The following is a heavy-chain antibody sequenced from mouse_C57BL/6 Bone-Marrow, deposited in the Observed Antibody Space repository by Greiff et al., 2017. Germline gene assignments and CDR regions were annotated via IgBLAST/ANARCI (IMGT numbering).Heavy chain of an antibody. CDR1: GFNIKDDY. CDR3: TLGGFAY. CDR2: IDPENGDT. Sequence: EVQLQQSGAELVRPGASVKLSCTASGFNIKDDYMHWVKQRLEQGLEWIGWIDPENGDTEYASKFQGKATITADTSSNTAYLHLSSLSSEDTAVYYCTLGGFAYWGQKSLVTVSA. D-gene: IGHD3-3*01. J-gene: IGHJ3*01. V-gene: IGHV14-4*01.